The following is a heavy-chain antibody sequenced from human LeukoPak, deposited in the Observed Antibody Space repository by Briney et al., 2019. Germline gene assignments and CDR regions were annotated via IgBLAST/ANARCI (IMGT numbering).Heavy chain of an antibody. J-gene: IGHJ5*02. Sequence: SETLSLTCAVYGGSFSGYYWSWIRQPPGKGLEWVGEINHSGSTNYNPSLKSRVIISVDTSKNQFSLKLSSVTAADTAVYYCARGRYYGSGSPRKNNWFDPWGQGTLVTVSS. CDR2: INHSGST. V-gene: IGHV4-34*01. D-gene: IGHD3-10*01. CDR1: GGSFSGYY. CDR3: ARGRYYGSGSPRKNNWFDP.